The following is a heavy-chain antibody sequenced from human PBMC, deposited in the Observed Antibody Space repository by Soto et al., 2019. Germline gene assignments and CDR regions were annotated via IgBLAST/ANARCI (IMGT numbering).Heavy chain of an antibody. Sequence: GWSLRLSCAASGFSFSIYAMSWVRQAPGKGLEWVSGISDGATASYYADSVKGRFTISRDNSKNTLYLEMNSLRAEDTGVYQCAKDCSVRTSFDYWGQGTLATVSS. D-gene: IGHD3-10*02. J-gene: IGHJ4*02. CDR1: GFSFSIYA. CDR2: ISDGATAS. V-gene: IGHV3-23*01. CDR3: AKDCSVRTSFDY.